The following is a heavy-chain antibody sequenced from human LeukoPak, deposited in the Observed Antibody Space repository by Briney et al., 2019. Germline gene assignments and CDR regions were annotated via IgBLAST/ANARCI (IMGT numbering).Heavy chain of an antibody. V-gene: IGHV4-39*07. CDR1: GDSITGYY. CDR2: IYYTGNT. J-gene: IGHJ3*02. CDR3: TKFDGYGLIRI. Sequence: PSETLSLTCSVSGDSITGYYWGWIRQPPGKGLEWIGNIYYTGNTYYNSSLKSRVTISLDTSKNQFSLTVISMTAADTAAYYCTKFDGYGLIRICGRGTMVTVSS. D-gene: IGHD3-10*01.